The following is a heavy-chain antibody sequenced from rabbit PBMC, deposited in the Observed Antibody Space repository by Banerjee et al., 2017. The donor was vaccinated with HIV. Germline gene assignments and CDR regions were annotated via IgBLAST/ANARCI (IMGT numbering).Heavy chain of an antibody. J-gene: IGHJ4*01. V-gene: IGHV1S45*01. CDR1: GFTISSNA. CDR3: ARAAYGGSNNYCHFDL. D-gene: IGHD8-1*01. CDR2: IYTGSSDNT. Sequence: QEQLVESGGGLVQPGGSLTLTCTASGFTISSNAMCWVRQAPGKGPEWIACIYTGSSDNTYYASWAKGRFTISKTSSTTVTLQMTSLTAADTATYFCARAAYGGSNNYCHFDLWGQGTLVTVS.